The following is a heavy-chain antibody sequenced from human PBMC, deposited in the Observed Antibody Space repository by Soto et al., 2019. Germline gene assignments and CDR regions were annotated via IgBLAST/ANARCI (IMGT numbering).Heavy chain of an antibody. V-gene: IGHV6-1*01. CDR1: GDSVSSNSAA. CDR2: TYHGSKWST. J-gene: IGHJ3*02. D-gene: IGHD2-8*02. CDR3: ARGWLRTGFDT. Sequence: SQTLSLTCAISGDSVSSNSAAWNWIRRSPSRGPEWLGRTYHGSKWSTDYAVTVKSRISVNTDTSRNQFSLQLSSVTPEDTGVYYCARGWLRTGFDTWGQGTMVTVSS.